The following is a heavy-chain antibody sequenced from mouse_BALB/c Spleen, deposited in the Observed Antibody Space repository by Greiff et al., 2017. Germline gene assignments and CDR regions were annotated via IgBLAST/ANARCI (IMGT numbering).Heavy chain of an antibody. V-gene: IGHV2-4-1*01. CDR3: ARNPRDDGYYYAMDY. Sequence: QVQLQQSGPGLVQPSQSLSITCTVSGFSLTSYGVHWVRQSPGKGLEWLGVIWSGGSTDYHAAFISRLSISKDNSKSQVFFKMNSLQADDTAIYYCARNPRDDGYYYAMDYWGQGTSVTVSS. D-gene: IGHD2-14*01. J-gene: IGHJ4*01. CDR1: GFSLTSYG. CDR2: IWSGGST.